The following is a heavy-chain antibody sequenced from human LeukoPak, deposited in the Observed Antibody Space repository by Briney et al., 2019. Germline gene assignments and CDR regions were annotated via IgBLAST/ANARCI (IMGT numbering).Heavy chain of an antibody. CDR3: ARGTYGLVFHI. D-gene: IGHD3-10*01. CDR1: GFTFSSYS. CDR2: ISSNGGST. V-gene: IGHV3-64*01. Sequence: GRTLRLSCAASGFTFSSYSMHWVRQAPGKGLEYVSAISSNGGSTYYANSVKGRFTISRDNSKNTLYLQMDSLRPEYMSVYYCARGTYGLVFHIWGQETMVTV. J-gene: IGHJ3*02.